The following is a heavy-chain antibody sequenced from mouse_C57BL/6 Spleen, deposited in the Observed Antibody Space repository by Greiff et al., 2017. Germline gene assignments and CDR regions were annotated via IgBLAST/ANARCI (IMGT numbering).Heavy chain of an antibody. D-gene: IGHD6-1*01. CDR3: TRRGTSLGSFDV. V-gene: IGHV1-15*01. J-gene: IGHJ1*03. CDR1: GYTFTDYE. Sequence: QVQLKESGAELVRPGASVTLSCKASGYTFTDYEINWVKQTTGQGLEWIGAIYPETGGTAYNQKFKGKAILTADKSSSTAYLELRSLTSEDSAVYFCTRRGTSLGSFDVWGTGTTLTVSS. CDR2: IYPETGGT.